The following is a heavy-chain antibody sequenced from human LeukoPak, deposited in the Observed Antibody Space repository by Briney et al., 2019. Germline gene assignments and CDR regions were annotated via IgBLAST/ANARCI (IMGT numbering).Heavy chain of an antibody. J-gene: IGHJ6*02. CDR3: ARESWGSSWYYYYGMDV. V-gene: IGHV3-48*01. CDR2: ISSGSSTI. CDR1: GFTFSSYS. D-gene: IGHD6-13*01. Sequence: GGSLRLSCAASGFTFSSYSMNWVRQDPGKGLERVSYISSGSSTIYYADSVKGRFTISRDNAKNSLYLQMNSLRAEDTAVYYCARESWGSSWYYYYGMDVWGQGTTVTVSS.